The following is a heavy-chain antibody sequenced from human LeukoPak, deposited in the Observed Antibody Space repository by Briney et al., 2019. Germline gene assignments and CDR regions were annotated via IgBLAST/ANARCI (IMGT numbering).Heavy chain of an antibody. Sequence: SGGSLRLSCAASGFTFDDYAMHWVRQAPGKGLEWVSGISWNSGSIGYADSVKGRFTISRDNAKNSLYLQMNSLRAEDTAVYYCAKGGSGWPGWLGAFDIWGQGTMVTVSS. V-gene: IGHV3-9*01. J-gene: IGHJ3*02. D-gene: IGHD6-19*01. CDR2: ISWNSGSI. CDR1: GFTFDDYA. CDR3: AKGGSGWPGWLGAFDI.